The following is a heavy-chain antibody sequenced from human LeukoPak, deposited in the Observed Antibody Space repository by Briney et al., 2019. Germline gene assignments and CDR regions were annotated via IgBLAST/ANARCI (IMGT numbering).Heavy chain of an antibody. CDR1: GGSISSSSYY. V-gene: IGHV4-39*07. J-gene: IGHJ4*02. Sequence: ASETLSLTCTVSGGSISSSSYYWGWIRQPPGKGLEWIGSIYYSGSTYYNPSLKSRATISVDTSKNQFSLKLSSVTAADTAVYYCARDYHYGSGSYYKIFDYWGQGTLVTVSS. CDR2: IYYSGST. D-gene: IGHD3-10*01. CDR3: ARDYHYGSGSYYKIFDY.